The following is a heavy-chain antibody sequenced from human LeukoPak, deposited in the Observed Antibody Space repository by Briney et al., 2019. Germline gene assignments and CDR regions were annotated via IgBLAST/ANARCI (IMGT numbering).Heavy chain of an antibody. CDR1: GFTFSSYA. Sequence: GGSLRLSCAASGFTFSSYAMSWVRQAPGKGLEWVSAISGSGGSTYYADSVKGRFTISRDNSKNTLYLQMNSLRAEDTAVYYCLCIVAVPAYNWFDPWGQGTLVTVSS. V-gene: IGHV3-23*01. J-gene: IGHJ5*02. CDR2: ISGSGGST. D-gene: IGHD2-2*01. CDR3: LCIVAVPAYNWFDP.